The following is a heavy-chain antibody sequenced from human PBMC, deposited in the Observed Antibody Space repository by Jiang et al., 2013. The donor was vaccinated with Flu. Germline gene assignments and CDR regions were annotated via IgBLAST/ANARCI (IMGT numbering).Heavy chain of an antibody. CDR1: GFSLSTSEMG. CDR2: IYWDDDK. D-gene: IGHD1-26*01. V-gene: IGHV2-5*02. Sequence: KPTQTLTLTCTFSGFSLSTSEMGVGWIRQPPGKALEWLGFIYWDDDKRYNPSLRSRLTITKDTSKNQVVLTMTNMDPEDTATYYCAHRGFRGGDFGYWGQGNPGHRLL. CDR3: AHRGFRGGDFGY. J-gene: IGHJ4*02.